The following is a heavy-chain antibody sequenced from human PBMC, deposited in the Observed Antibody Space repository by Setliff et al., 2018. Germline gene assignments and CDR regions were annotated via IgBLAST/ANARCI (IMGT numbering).Heavy chain of an antibody. D-gene: IGHD1-26*01. V-gene: IGHV1-2*02. Sequence: ASVKVSCKSSGNSFTVFYLHWVRQAPGQGLEWMGWISPHSGDTHYAQKFQSRVRMTRDTSTYAAYLELSDLTSDDTAMNYCARSGSFGMRYWFDYWGQGALVTVSS. J-gene: IGHJ4*02. CDR2: ISPHSGDT. CDR1: GNSFTVFY. CDR3: ARSGSFGMRYWFDY.